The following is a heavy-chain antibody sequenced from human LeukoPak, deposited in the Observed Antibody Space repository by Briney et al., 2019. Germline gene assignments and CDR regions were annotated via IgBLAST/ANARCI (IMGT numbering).Heavy chain of an antibody. V-gene: IGHV3-33*01. D-gene: IGHD2-2*01. CDR1: GFTFRSYG. J-gene: IGHJ6*03. CDR3: ARDRAAAMEYYYMDV. Sequence: PGRSLRLSCAASGFTFRSYGLHWVRQAPGEGLEWVAVIWYDGSNKNYANSVRGRFTISRDNSKNTLHLQMNSLRAEDTAVYYCARDRAAAMEYYYMDVWGKGTTVTVSS. CDR2: IWYDGSNK.